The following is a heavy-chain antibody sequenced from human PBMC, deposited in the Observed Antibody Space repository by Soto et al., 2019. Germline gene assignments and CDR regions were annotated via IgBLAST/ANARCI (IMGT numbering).Heavy chain of an antibody. CDR3: ARDLKGTGLDI. V-gene: IGHV4-4*07. CDR1: GDSIGRFY. CDR2: VYSTGGV. D-gene: IGHD3-10*01. Sequence: QLQLHESGPGLVKPSETLSLTCNVSGDSIGRFYWSWIRQSAGKGLEWIGRVYSTGGVTYNPALKGRVTISLDRSNSHVALEMNSVAAAVTAVYFCARDLKGTGLDIWGRGTRVSVSS. J-gene: IGHJ6*02.